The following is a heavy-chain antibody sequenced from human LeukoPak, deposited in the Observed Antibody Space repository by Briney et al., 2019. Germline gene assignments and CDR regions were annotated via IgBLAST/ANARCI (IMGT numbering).Heavy chain of an antibody. J-gene: IGHJ6*03. CDR1: GGSISSHY. CDR3: AREGTSTVTTDIYYYYYMDV. V-gene: IGHV4-59*11. Sequence: SETLSLTCTVSGGSISSHYWSWIRQPPGKGLEWIGYIYYSGSTNYNPSLKSRVTISVDTSKNQFSLRLSSVTAADTAVYYCAREGTSTVTTDIYYYYYMDVWGKGTTVTVSS. D-gene: IGHD4-17*01. CDR2: IYYSGST.